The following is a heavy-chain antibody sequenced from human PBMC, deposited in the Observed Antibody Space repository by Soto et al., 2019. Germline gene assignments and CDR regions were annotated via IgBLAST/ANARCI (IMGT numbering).Heavy chain of an antibody. CDR2: MYYSGST. CDR1: GGSISSYY. V-gene: IGHV4-59*01. Sequence: SETLSLTCTVSGGSISSYYWSWIRQPPGKGLEWIGYMYYSGSTNYNPSLKGRVTISVDTSKNQFSLKLSSVTAADTAVYYCARDYSSSSNFYGVDVWGQGTTVTVSS. D-gene: IGHD6-6*01. J-gene: IGHJ6*02. CDR3: ARDYSSSSNFYGVDV.